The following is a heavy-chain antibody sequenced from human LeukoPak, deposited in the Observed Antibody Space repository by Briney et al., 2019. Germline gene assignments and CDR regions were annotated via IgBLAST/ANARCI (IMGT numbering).Heavy chain of an antibody. J-gene: IGHJ6*02. D-gene: IGHD1-26*01. CDR3: AKHMRATNTYSFFGLDV. CDR2: INWNGGGT. V-gene: IGHV3-9*01. CDR1: GFTFKNYA. Sequence: GGSLRFSLAATGFTFKNYARHWVRQPPGKGLKWVSSINWNGGGTDYADSVKGRFTISRDNAKNSLYLQLSSLRPEDTALYYCAKHMRATNTYSFFGLDVWGQGTTVTVSS.